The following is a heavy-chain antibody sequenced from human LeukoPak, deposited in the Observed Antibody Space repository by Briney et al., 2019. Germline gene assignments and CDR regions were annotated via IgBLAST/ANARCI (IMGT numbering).Heavy chain of an antibody. J-gene: IGHJ4*02. CDR2: ISTDGNTT. D-gene: IGHD3-10*01. Sequence: GGSLRLSCAASGFTFSNYWMHWVRQGSGKGLVWVSRISTDGNTTNYADSVKGRFTISRDNAKNTLYLQMSSLTAEDTAVYYCTRDVGFYGSGSYYRDWGEGSLVTVSS. V-gene: IGHV3-74*01. CDR3: TRDVGFYGSGSYYRD. CDR1: GFTFSNYW.